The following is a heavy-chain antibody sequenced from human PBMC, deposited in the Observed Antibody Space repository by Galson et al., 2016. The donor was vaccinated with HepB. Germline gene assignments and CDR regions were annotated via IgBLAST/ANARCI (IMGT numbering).Heavy chain of an antibody. CDR3: ARDDRWYYYDSSGYYYGAFDM. J-gene: IGHJ3*02. CDR2: ISITSTTK. V-gene: IGHV3-48*02. CDR1: GFTISRHS. Sequence: LRLSCAGSGFTISRHSMNWVRQAPGKGLEWSSYISITSTTKYYAAYVKGQFIIYRDNDKNSLYLQMNSRRDEETAIYYCARDDRWYYYDSSGYYYGAFDMWGQGTMVAVSS. D-gene: IGHD3-22*01.